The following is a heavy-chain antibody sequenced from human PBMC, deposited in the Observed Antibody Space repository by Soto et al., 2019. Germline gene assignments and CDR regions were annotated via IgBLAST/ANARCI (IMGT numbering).Heavy chain of an antibody. CDR1: GFTFSSYA. V-gene: IGHV3-30-3*01. Sequence: HPGGSLRLSFAASGFTFSSYAMHWVRQSPGKGLEWVAVISYDGSNKYYADSVKGRFTISRDNYKNTLYLQMNSLRAEDTAVYYCARTGGTLSGRSWPFDYWGQGTLVTVSS. CDR2: ISYDGSNK. CDR3: ARTGGTLSGRSWPFDY. D-gene: IGHD6-13*01. J-gene: IGHJ4*02.